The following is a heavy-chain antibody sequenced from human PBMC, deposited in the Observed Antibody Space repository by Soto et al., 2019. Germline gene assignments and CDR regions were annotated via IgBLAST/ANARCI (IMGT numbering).Heavy chain of an antibody. J-gene: IGHJ3*02. CDR3: AKVTWIQLWLDAFDI. CDR1: GFTFDDYA. D-gene: IGHD5-18*01. V-gene: IGHV3-9*01. CDR2: ISWNSGSI. Sequence: EVQLVESGGGLVQPGRSLRLSCAASGFTFDDYAMHWVRQAPGKGLEWVSGISWNSGSIGYADSVKGRFTISRDNAKNSLYLQMNSLRAEDKALYYCAKVTWIQLWLDAFDIWGQGTMVTVAS.